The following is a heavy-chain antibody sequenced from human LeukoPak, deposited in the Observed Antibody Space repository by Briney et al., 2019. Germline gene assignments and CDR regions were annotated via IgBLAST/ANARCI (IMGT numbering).Heavy chain of an antibody. V-gene: IGHV3-11*04. Sequence: GGSLRLSCAASGFTFSDYCMSWIRQAPGKGLEWVSYISSSGSTIYYADSVKGRFTISRDNSKNTLYPQMNSLRTEDTAVYYCARDSNSDFWSGYYTNYFDYWGQGTLVTVSS. J-gene: IGHJ4*02. CDR2: ISSSGSTI. CDR1: GFTFSDYC. D-gene: IGHD3-3*01. CDR3: ARDSNSDFWSGYYTNYFDY.